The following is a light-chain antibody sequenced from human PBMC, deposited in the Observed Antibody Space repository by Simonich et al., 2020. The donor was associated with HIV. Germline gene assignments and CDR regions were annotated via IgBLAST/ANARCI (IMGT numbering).Light chain of an antibody. CDR2: DAS. CDR1: QSVSSN. J-gene: IGKJ4*01. CDR3: QQYNNRPLT. Sequence: IVMTQSPATLSVSPGERATLPCRASQSVSSNLAWYQQKPGQAPRLLIFDASTRATGVPAKFSGSGSGTEFTLTISSIQSEDVAVYYCQQYNNRPLTFGGGTKVEIK. V-gene: IGKV3-15*01.